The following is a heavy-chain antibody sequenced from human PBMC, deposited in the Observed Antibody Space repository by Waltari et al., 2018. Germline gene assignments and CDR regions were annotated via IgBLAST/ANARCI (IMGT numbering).Heavy chain of an antibody. CDR3: ARDTSHYVWGSYRSLNYYGMDV. CDR2: IYYSGST. V-gene: IGHV4-59*01. CDR1: GGSISSYY. J-gene: IGHJ6*02. D-gene: IGHD3-16*02. Sequence: QVQLQESGPGLVKPSETLSLTCTVSGGSISSYYWSWIRQPPGKGLEWIGYIYYSGSTNDNPSLKSRVTISVDTSKNQFSLKLSAVTAADTAMYYCARDTSHYVWGSYRSLNYYGMDVWGQGTTVTVSS.